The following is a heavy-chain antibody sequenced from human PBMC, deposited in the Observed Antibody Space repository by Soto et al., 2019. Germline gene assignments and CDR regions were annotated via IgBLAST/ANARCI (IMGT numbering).Heavy chain of an antibody. Sequence: QVQLVQSGAEVKKPGASVKVSCKASGYTFTSYDINWVRQATGQGLEWMGWMNPNSGNTGYAQKFQGRVTMXXNXSXNTAYMELSSLRSEDTAVYYCASQDTAMVYYYGMDVWGQGTTVTVSS. CDR3: ASQDTAMVYYYGMDV. CDR1: GYTFTSYD. CDR2: MNPNSGNT. J-gene: IGHJ6*02. V-gene: IGHV1-8*01. D-gene: IGHD5-18*01.